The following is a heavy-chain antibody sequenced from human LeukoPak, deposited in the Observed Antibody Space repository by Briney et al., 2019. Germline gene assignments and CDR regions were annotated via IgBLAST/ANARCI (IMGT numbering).Heavy chain of an antibody. CDR3: AKSTTDRAFFDY. CDR2: ISGSGGST. J-gene: IGHJ4*02. CDR1: GFTFSSYA. Sequence: PGGSLTLSCAASGFTFSSYAMSWVRQPPGKGLEWVSAISGSGGSTYYPDSEKGLFTISSNNPTTTLHLQMTSLRAADTAVYYCAKSTTDRAFFDYWGQGTLVTVSS. D-gene: IGHD1-1*01. V-gene: IGHV3-23*01.